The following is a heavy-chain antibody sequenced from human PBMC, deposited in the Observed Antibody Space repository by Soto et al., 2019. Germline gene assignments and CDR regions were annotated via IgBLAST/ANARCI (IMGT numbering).Heavy chain of an antibody. CDR3: AKDRNYYDSSGYDY. D-gene: IGHD3-22*01. CDR2: IIGSGGST. V-gene: IGHV3-23*01. J-gene: IGHJ4*02. CDR1: GFTFNSYA. Sequence: GGSLRLSCAASGFTFNSYAMSWVRQAPGKGLEWVPTIIGSGGSTYYADSVKGRFSVSRDNSKNTLYLQMNSLRAEDTAVYYCAKDRNYYDSSGYDYWGQGTLVTVSS.